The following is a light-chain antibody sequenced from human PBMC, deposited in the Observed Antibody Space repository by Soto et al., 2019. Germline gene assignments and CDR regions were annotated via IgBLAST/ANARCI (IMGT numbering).Light chain of an antibody. V-gene: IGKV3-11*01. CDR3: QQHSHWPPWT. CDR1: ENVRTF. Sequence: EVVLTQSPATLSLSPGERATLSCRASENVRTFVDWYQQKPGQAPRLLMFGASNRDTGIPARFSGSGSGTDFTLTISNLEPEDFAVYYCQQHSHWPPWTFGQGTRVEIQ. J-gene: IGKJ1*01. CDR2: GAS.